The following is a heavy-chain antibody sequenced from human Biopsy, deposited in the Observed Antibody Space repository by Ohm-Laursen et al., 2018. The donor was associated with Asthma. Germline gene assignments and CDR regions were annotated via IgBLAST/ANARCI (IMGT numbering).Heavy chain of an antibody. V-gene: IGHV1-69*13. CDR1: GDSFSNYT. Sequence: GASVKVSCKASGDSFSNYTISWARQAPGQGLEWMGGLIPVLGTPDHAQMFEGRVTITVDESTSTAYMELSSLSSEDTAVYYCARGYSGSDRIVYYYSGLEVWGQGTTVIVSS. J-gene: IGHJ6*02. D-gene: IGHD5-12*01. CDR2: LIPVLGTP. CDR3: ARGYSGSDRIVYYYSGLEV.